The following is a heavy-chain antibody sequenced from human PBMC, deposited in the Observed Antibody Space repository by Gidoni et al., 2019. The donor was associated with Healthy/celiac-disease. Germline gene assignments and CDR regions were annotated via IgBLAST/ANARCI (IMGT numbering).Heavy chain of an antibody. V-gene: IGHV4-34*01. CDR1: GGSFSGYY. CDR3: AGGLGGYFDY. D-gene: IGHD3-16*01. J-gene: IGHJ4*02. CDR2: INHSGST. Sequence: QVQLQQWGAGLLKPSETLSLTCAVYGGSFSGYYWSWIRQPPGKGLEWIGEINHSGSTNYNPALKSRGTISIDTSKNQFSLKLSSWTAADTAVYFCAGGLGGYFDYWGQGTLVTVSS.